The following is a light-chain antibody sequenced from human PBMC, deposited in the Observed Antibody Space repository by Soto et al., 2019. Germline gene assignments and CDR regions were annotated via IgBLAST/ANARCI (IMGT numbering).Light chain of an antibody. Sequence: QSVLTQPPSASGTPGQRVTISCSGSSSNIGSNTVNWYKQLPGTAPKFLIYSNDQRPSGVPDRFSGSKSGTSASLAISGLQSEDEADYYCAAWDDSLNGPVFGGGTQLTVL. CDR3: AAWDDSLNGPV. V-gene: IGLV1-44*01. CDR1: SSNIGSNT. CDR2: SND. J-gene: IGLJ3*02.